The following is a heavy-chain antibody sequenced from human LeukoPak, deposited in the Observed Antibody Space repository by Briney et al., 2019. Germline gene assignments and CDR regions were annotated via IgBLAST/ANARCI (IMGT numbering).Heavy chain of an antibody. D-gene: IGHD3-22*01. CDR1: GYTFTGYY. CDR3: ASGVDYYDSSGYRPSGFDY. CDR2: INANSGGT. Sequence: ASVKVSCKASGYTFTGYYMHWVRQAPGQGLEWMGWINANSGGTNYAQKFQGRVTMTRDTSISTAYMELSRLRSDDTAVYYCASGVDYYDSSGYRPSGFDYWGQGTLVTVSS. V-gene: IGHV1-2*02. J-gene: IGHJ4*02.